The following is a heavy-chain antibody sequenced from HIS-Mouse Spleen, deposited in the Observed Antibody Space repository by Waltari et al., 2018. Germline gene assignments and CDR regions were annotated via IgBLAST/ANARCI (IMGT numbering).Heavy chain of an antibody. CDR1: GYTFTSYG. CDR3: ARSESRFLEWLDWFDP. CDR2: ISAYNGKT. D-gene: IGHD3-3*01. V-gene: IGHV1-18*01. J-gene: IGHJ5*02. Sequence: QVQLVQSGAEVKKPGASVKVSCKASGYTFTSYGISWVRQAPGQGLEWMGWISAYNGKTNYAQKVQGRVTMTTDTSTSTAYMELRSLRSDDTAVYYCARSESRFLEWLDWFDPWGQGTLVTVSS.